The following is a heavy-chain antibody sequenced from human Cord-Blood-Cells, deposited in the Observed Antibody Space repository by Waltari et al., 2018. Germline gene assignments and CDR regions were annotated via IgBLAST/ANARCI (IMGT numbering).Heavy chain of an antibody. CDR1: GFTVSSNY. CDR2: IYSGGST. D-gene: IGHD3-9*01. J-gene: IGHJ4*02. V-gene: IGHV3-53*01. CDR3: ARTPYDILTGYYPYYFDY. Sequence: IQPGGSLRLSCAASGFTVSSNYMSWVRQAPGNGLEWVSVIYSGGSTYYADSVKGRFTISRDNSKNTLYLQMNSLRAEDTAVYYCARTPYDILTGYYPYYFDYWGQGTLVTVSS.